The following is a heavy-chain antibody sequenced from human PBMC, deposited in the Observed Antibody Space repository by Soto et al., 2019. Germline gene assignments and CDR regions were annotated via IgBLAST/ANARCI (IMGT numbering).Heavy chain of an antibody. D-gene: IGHD1-26*01. Sequence: GGSLRLSCAASGFTFSAYTINWVRQAPGKGLEWVASITRDSNHIYFADSVKGRFTLSRDNAKSSVYLQMNSLRAEDTAIYFCARPFIVGSTTLGYWGQGTLVTVSS. J-gene: IGHJ4*02. CDR3: ARPFIVGSTTLGY. CDR2: ITRDSNHI. V-gene: IGHV3-21*01. CDR1: GFTFSAYT.